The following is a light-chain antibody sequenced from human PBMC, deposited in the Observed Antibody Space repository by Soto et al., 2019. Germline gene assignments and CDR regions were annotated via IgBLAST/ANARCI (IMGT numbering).Light chain of an antibody. J-gene: IGKJ4*01. CDR2: GAT. CDR1: STVDSIY. Sequence: ETVLTQSPGTLSLSPGERASLSCRARSTVDSIYLAWYQQKPGKAPRLLIYGATNRATGIPDRFSGSGSGTDFTLTISRLEPEDCAVYYCQQYGSSLTLAEGPRWRSN. V-gene: IGKV3-20*01. CDR3: QQYGSSLT.